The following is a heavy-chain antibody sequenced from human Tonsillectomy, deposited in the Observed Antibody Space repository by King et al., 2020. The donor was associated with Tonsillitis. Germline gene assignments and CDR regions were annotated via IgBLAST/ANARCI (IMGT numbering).Heavy chain of an antibody. V-gene: IGHV3-30-3*01. CDR3: ARGSSGWEYWYFDL. D-gene: IGHD6-19*01. J-gene: IGHJ2*01. CDR2: ISYDGSNK. CDR1: GFTFSSYA. Sequence: QLVQSGGGVVQPGRSLRLSCAASGFTFSSYAMHWVRQAPGKGLEWVVVISYDGSNKYYADSVKGRFTISRDNSKNTLYLQMNSLRAEDMAVYYCARGSSGWEYWYFDLWGRGILVTVSS.